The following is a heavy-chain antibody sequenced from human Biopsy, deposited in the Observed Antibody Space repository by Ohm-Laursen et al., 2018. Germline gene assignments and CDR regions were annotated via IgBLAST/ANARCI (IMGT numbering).Heavy chain of an antibody. CDR2: ISPKSGDT. CDR3: ALQSVAQMKNFDY. J-gene: IGHJ4*02. D-gene: IGHD6-19*01. CDR1: GFRFTGYY. V-gene: IGHV1-2*02. Sequence: ASVTVSCRSSGFRFTGYYIHWVLQAPGQGLEWMGWISPKSGDTNYAHKFQGNITITRDTSMSTAYMEMSRLRCDDTAVYYCALQSVAQMKNFDYWGQGTLVTVSS.